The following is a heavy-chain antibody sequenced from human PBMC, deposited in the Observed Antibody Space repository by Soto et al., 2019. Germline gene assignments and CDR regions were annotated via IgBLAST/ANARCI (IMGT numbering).Heavy chain of an antibody. V-gene: IGHV1-18*01. D-gene: IGHD3-16*01. CDR3: AGGGTQSDY. CDR1: GYTFTNFG. Sequence: QVQLVQSGAEVKKPGASVKVSCKASGYTFTNFGISWVRQAPGQGLEWMGWISAYNGNTNYAQNFQGRDTTTTDTSPRTADMEPMSLRSDETADPNCAGGGTQSDYWGQGTPVTVSS. J-gene: IGHJ4*02. CDR2: ISAYNGNT.